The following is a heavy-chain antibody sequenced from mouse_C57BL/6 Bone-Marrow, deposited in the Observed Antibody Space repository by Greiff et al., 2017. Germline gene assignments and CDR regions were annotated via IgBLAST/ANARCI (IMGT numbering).Heavy chain of an antibody. CDR3: ALITTVVATRYYFDY. D-gene: IGHD1-1*01. J-gene: IGHJ2*01. CDR2: IHPNSGST. V-gene: IGHV1-64*01. CDR1: GYTFTSYW. Sequence: QVQLQQPGAELVKPGASVKLSCKASGYTFTSYWMHWVKQRPGQGLEWIGMIHPNSGSTNYNEKFKSKATLTVDKSSSTAYMQLSSLTSEDSAVYYCALITTVVATRYYFDYWGQGTTLTVSS.